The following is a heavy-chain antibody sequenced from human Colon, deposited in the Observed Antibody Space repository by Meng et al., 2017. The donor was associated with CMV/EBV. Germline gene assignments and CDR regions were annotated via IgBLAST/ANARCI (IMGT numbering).Heavy chain of an antibody. J-gene: IGHJ4*02. CDR3: SRTWSQYRTPDFDH. D-gene: IGHD1-14*01. CDR2: INPNTGDT. V-gene: IGHV1-2*02. CDR1: GYIFTGHH. Sequence: SGYIFTGHHVNWIRQAPGQGLEWMARINPNTGDTKYAQNFQGRVTLTRDTSINTVYMELTSLTSDDTAIYYCSRTWSQYRTPDFDHWGQGTLVTVSS.